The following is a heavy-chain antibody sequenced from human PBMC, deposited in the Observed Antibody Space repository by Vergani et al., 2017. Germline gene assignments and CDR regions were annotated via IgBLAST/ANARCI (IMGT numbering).Heavy chain of an antibody. CDR3: ARGPDTAMVTGFYYMDV. Sequence: QVQLVQSGAEVKKPGASVKVSCKASGYTFTGYYMHWVRQAPGQGLEWMGWINPNSGGTNYAQKFQGRVTMTRDTSISTAYMELSRLRSDDTAVYYCARGPDTAMVTGFYYMDVWGKGTTVTVSS. V-gene: IGHV1-2*02. CDR1: GYTFTGYY. D-gene: IGHD5-18*01. CDR2: INPNSGGT. J-gene: IGHJ6*03.